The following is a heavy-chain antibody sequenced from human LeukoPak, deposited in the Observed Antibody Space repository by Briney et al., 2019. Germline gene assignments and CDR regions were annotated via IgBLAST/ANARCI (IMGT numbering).Heavy chain of an antibody. CDR3: AREKVLDDSSGYYCYYMDV. CDR1: GFTFSSYG. Sequence: GGSLRLSCAASGFTFSSYGMHWVRQAPGKGLEWVAFIRYDGSNKYYADSVKSRFTISRDNSKNTLYLQMNSLRAEDAAVYYCAREKVLDDSSGYYCYYMDVWGKGTTVTVSS. V-gene: IGHV3-30*02. D-gene: IGHD3-22*01. J-gene: IGHJ6*03. CDR2: IRYDGSNK.